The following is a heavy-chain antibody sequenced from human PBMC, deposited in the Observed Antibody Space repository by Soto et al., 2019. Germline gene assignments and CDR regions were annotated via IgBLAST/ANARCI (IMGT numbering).Heavy chain of an antibody. Sequence: QVQLLQSGAEVKKPGASVKVSCKASGYTFTSYDINWVRQATGQGLEWMGWMNPNSGNTGYAQRFQGRVTMTRNTSISTDDMELSSLRSEDMAVYYYARTLDGDNVDYWAQGPLVTVSS. CDR1: GYTFTSYD. CDR2: MNPNSGNT. D-gene: IGHD4-17*01. V-gene: IGHV1-8*01. CDR3: ARTLDGDNVDY. J-gene: IGHJ4*02.